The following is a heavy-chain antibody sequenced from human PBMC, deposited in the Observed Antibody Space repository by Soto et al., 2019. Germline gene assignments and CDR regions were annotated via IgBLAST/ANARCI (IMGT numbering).Heavy chain of an antibody. J-gene: IGHJ4*02. CDR2: IYYIGST. CDR3: ARLHAGRVLEWSMGLNS. D-gene: IGHD3-3*01. Sequence: SETLSLTCTVSGGSISIGDYYWSWIRHPPGKGLEWIGYIYYIGSTYYNPSLKSRVTISVDTSKNQFSLKLSSVTAADTAVYYCARLHAGRVLEWSMGLNSGGQGPLV. V-gene: IGHV4-30-4*01. CDR1: GGSISIGDYY.